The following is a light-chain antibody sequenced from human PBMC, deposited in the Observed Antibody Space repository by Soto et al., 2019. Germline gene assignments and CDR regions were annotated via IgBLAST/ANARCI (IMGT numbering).Light chain of an antibody. Sequence: DIQMTQSPSSLSESVGDRVTITCRASKGISNFLAWYQQKPGKVPKLLIYAAFTLQSGFPSWFIGSGSGTDISLTISRLPPEDVATYYSQPYNSAPRTFGQGTKVEIK. CDR2: AAF. CDR3: QPYNSAPRT. CDR1: KGISNF. J-gene: IGKJ1*01. V-gene: IGKV1-27*01.